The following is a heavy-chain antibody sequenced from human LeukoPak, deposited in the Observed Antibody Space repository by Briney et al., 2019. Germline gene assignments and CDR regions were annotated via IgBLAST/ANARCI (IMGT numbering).Heavy chain of an antibody. CDR2: INHSGGT. V-gene: IGHV4-34*01. D-gene: IGHD2/OR15-2a*01. J-gene: IGHJ4*02. CDR1: GGSFSAYY. CDR3: ARVDKNGGTTFDY. Sequence: SETLSLTCAVYGGSFSAYYWSWIRQPPGKGLEWIGEINHSGGTNYNPSLKSRITMSVDMSKNQLSLKLSSVTAADTAVYYCARVDKNGGTTFDYWGQGTLVTVSS.